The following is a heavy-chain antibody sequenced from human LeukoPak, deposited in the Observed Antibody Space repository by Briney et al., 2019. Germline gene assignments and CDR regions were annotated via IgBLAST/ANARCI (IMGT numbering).Heavy chain of an antibody. J-gene: IGHJ5*02. V-gene: IGHV4-39*01. CDR3: ARLSSGWYFFDP. D-gene: IGHD6-19*01. Sequence: SETLSLTCTVSGGSISSSSYYWGWIRQPPGKGLEWIGSIYYSGSTYYNPSLKSRVTISVDTSKNQFSLKLSSVTAADTAVYYCARLSSGWYFFDPWGQGTLVTVSS. CDR2: IYYSGST. CDR1: GGSISSSSYY.